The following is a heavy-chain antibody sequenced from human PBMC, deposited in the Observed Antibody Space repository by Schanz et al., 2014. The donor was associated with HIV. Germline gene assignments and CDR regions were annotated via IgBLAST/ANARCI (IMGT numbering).Heavy chain of an antibody. CDR3: ARVANWDYYGMDV. J-gene: IGHJ6*02. CDR2: IDDSGTYT. V-gene: IGHV3-23*05. D-gene: IGHD2-15*01. Sequence: VQLLESGGGLVQPGGSLRLSCAAAGFTFSDSAMTWVRQAPGKGLEWVSAIDDSGTYTYYADSVKGRFTISRDNAKSTLSLQMNSLRGEDTAVYYCARVANWDYYGMDVWGRGTTVTVSS. CDR1: GFTFSDSA.